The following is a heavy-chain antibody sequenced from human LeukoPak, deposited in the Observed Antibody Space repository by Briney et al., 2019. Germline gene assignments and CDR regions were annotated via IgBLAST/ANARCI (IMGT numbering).Heavy chain of an antibody. V-gene: IGHV4-31*03. CDR2: IYYSGST. CDR1: GVSISSGGYY. J-gene: IGHJ4*02. CDR3: ARGGGDVGYFDY. D-gene: IGHD4-17*01. Sequence: SETLSHTCTVSGVSISSGGYYWRWLRQHPGKGLEWIGYIYYSGSTYYNPSLKSRVTISVDTSKNQFSLKLSSVTAADTAVYYCARGGGDVGYFDYWGQGTLVTVSS.